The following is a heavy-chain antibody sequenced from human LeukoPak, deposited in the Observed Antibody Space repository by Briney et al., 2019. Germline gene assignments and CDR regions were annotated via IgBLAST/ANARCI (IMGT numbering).Heavy chain of an antibody. V-gene: IGHV3-9*01. CDR2: ISWNSGSI. Sequence: PGGSLRLSCAASGFTFDDYAMHWVRQAPGKGLEWVSGISWNSGSIGYADSVKGRFTISRDNSKNTLYLQMNSLRAEDTAVYYCAKAAQGATSSYFDYWGQGTLVTVSS. J-gene: IGHJ4*02. CDR3: AKAAQGATSSYFDY. CDR1: GFTFDDYA. D-gene: IGHD1-26*01.